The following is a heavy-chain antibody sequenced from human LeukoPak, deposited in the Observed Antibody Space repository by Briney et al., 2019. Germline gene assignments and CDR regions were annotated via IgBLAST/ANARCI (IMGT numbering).Heavy chain of an antibody. J-gene: IGHJ4*02. V-gene: IGHV3-48*02. CDR1: GFTFSTYS. CDR2: ISSSSNSI. D-gene: IGHD5-18*01. Sequence: GGSLRLSCAASGFTFSTYSMNWVRQAPGKGLEWVSYISSSSNSIHYADSVKGRFTISRDNARNSLCLQMSSLRDEDTAVYYCAVGYSYDYLFDYWGQGTLVTVSS. CDR3: AVGYSYDYLFDY.